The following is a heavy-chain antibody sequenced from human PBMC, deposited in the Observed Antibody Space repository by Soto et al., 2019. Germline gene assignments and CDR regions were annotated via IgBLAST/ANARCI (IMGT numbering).Heavy chain of an antibody. D-gene: IGHD3-10*01. Sequence: ASVKVSCKASGYTFTSYDINWVRQATGQGLEWMGWMNPNSGNTGYAQKFQGRVTMTRNTSISTAYMELSSLRSEDTAVYYCARGRLYYYGSGSTSDYWGQGTLVTVSS. CDR3: ARGRLYYYGSGSTSDY. CDR2: MNPNSGNT. CDR1: GYTFTSYD. J-gene: IGHJ4*02. V-gene: IGHV1-8*01.